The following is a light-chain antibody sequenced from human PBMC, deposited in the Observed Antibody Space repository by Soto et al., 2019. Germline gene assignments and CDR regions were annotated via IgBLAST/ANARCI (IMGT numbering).Light chain of an antibody. CDR2: SNN. CDR3: AAWDDSLSGNV. CDR1: SSNIGTNT. Sequence: QSVLTQPPSASGTPGQRVTISCSGGSSNIGTNTVNWYQQLPGTAPKLLIYSNNQRPSGVPDRFSGSKSGTSASLAISGLQSEDEADYYCAAWDDSLSGNVFGSGTKLTVL. V-gene: IGLV1-44*01. J-gene: IGLJ1*01.